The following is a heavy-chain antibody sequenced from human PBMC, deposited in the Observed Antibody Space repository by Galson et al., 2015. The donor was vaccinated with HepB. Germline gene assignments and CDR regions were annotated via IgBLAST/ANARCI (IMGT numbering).Heavy chain of an antibody. D-gene: IGHD6-13*01. J-gene: IGHJ4*02. V-gene: IGHV6-1*01. CDR1: GDSVSSNTAT. CDR3: ARGIAPGGPPRFDY. CDR2: TYHWSQLST. Sequence: CAISGDSVSSNTATWNWFRQSPSRGLEWLGRTYHWSQLSTEYAESLKSRLTVNSGTSKNQFSLQLNSVSPEDTAVYYCARGIAPGGPPRFDYWSQGTLVVVSS.